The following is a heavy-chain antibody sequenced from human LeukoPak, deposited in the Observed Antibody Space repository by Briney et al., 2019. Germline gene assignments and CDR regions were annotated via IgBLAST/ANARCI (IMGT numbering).Heavy chain of an antibody. D-gene: IGHD6-13*01. CDR1: GYTFTDYY. Sequence: ASVKVSCKASGYTFTDYYMHWVRQAPGQGLAWMGWINPNSGGTNYAQKFQGRVNMTRDTSISTAYMELSRLRSDDTAVYYCARLGFGSSFDYWGQGTLVTVSS. CDR2: INPNSGGT. V-gene: IGHV1-2*02. J-gene: IGHJ4*02. CDR3: ARLGFGSSFDY.